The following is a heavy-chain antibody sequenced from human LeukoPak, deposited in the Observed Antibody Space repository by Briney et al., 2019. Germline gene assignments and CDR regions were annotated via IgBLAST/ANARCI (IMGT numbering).Heavy chain of an antibody. V-gene: IGHV1-69*04. Sequence: GSSVKVSCKASGGTFSSYAISWVRQAPGQGLEWMGRIIPILGIANYAQKFQGRVTITADKSTSTAYMELSSLRSEDTAVYYCARDFVQQLPSFDYWGQGTLVTVSS. J-gene: IGHJ4*02. CDR3: ARDFVQQLPSFDY. CDR2: IIPILGIA. D-gene: IGHD6-13*01. CDR1: GGTFSSYA.